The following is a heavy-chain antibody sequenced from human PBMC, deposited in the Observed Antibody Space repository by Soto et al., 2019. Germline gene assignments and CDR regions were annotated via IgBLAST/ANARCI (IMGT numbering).Heavy chain of an antibody. CDR3: ASGMYYYGSGRIDY. CDR1: GGSVSSGSYY. D-gene: IGHD3-10*01. J-gene: IGHJ4*02. Sequence: SETLSLTCTVSGGSVSSGSYYWSWIRQPPGKGLEWIGYIYYSGSTNYNPSLKSRVTISVDTSKNQFSLKLSSVTAADTAVYYCASGMYYYGSGRIDYWGQGTLVTVSS. V-gene: IGHV4-61*01. CDR2: IYYSGST.